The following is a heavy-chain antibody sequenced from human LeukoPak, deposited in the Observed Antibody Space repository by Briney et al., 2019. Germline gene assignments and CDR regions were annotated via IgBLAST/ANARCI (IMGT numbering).Heavy chain of an antibody. CDR3: ARDPSRYDFWSGYYGYMDV. CDR1: GYTFTGYY. Sequence: ASVKVSCKASGYTFTGYYMHWVRQAPGQGLEWMGWINPNSGGTNYAQKFQGRVTMTRDTSISTAYMELSRLRSDDTAVYYCARDPSRYDFWSGYYGYMDVWGQGTTVTVSS. J-gene: IGHJ6*03. CDR2: INPNSGGT. D-gene: IGHD3-3*01. V-gene: IGHV1-2*02.